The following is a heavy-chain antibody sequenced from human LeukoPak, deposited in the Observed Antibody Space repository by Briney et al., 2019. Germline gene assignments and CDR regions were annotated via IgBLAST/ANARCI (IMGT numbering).Heavy chain of an antibody. J-gene: IGHJ4*02. V-gene: IGHV3-7*01. Sequence: GGSLRLSCAASGFAFNTYWMEWVRQAPGKGLEWVASIKDDGSANYYVDSVKGRFTISRDNAKNSLYLRMNSLRVEDTAVYYCARQKSGVAVAGPGDHWGQGTLVTVSS. CDR1: GFAFNTYW. D-gene: IGHD6-19*01. CDR2: IKDDGSAN. CDR3: ARQKSGVAVAGPGDH.